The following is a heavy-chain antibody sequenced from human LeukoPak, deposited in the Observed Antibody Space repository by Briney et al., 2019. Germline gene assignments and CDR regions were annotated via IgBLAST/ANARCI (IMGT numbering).Heavy chain of an antibody. CDR1: GYTFTGYY. V-gene: IGHV1-8*02. D-gene: IGHD6-19*01. CDR3: ARGRGWLVRD. CDR2: INPNSGNT. J-gene: IGHJ4*02. Sequence: ASVKVSCKASGYTFTGYYMHWVRQAPGQGLEWMGWINPNSGNTGYAQKFQGRVTMTRNTSISTAYMELSSLRSEDTAVYYCARGRGWLVRDWGQGTLVTVSS.